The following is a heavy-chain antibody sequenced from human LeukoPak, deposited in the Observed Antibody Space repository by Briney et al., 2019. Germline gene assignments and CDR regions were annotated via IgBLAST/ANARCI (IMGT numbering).Heavy chain of an antibody. D-gene: IGHD1-26*01. Sequence: GRSLRLSCAASGFTFSSYGMHWVRQAPGKGLEWVVVISYDGSNKYYADSVKGRFTISRDNSKNTLYLQMNSLRAEDTAVYYCAKDLEGATASWGQGTLVTVSS. CDR2: ISYDGSNK. CDR1: GFTFSSYG. J-gene: IGHJ4*02. V-gene: IGHV3-30*18. CDR3: AKDLEGATAS.